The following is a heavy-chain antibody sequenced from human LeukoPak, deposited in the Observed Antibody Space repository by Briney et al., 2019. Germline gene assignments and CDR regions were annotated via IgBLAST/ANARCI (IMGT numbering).Heavy chain of an antibody. CDR3: AKDLEYIVVVPAAIGSDY. D-gene: IGHD2-2*02. Sequence: GGSLRLSCAASGLTFSSYSMNRVRQAPGKGLEWEAVISYDGSNKYYADSVKGRFTISRDNSKNTLYLQMNSLRAEDTAVYYCAKDLEYIVVVPAAIGSDYWGQGTLVTVSS. J-gene: IGHJ4*02. CDR2: ISYDGSNK. CDR1: GLTFSSYS. V-gene: IGHV3-30*18.